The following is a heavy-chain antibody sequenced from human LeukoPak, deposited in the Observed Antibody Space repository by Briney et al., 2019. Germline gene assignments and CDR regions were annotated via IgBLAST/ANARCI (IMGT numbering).Heavy chain of an antibody. J-gene: IGHJ4*02. CDR2: ISSGSDYI. CDR1: GFTFSSYS. CDR3: ARDRPEGRAVAAAFDY. V-gene: IGHV3-21*01. D-gene: IGHD6-19*01. Sequence: GGSLRLSCAASGFTFSSYSMNWVRQTPGKGLEWVSSISSGSDYIYIADSVKGRFSVSRDNAKNSLYMQMNILRAEDTAVYYCARDRPEGRAVAAAFDYWGQGTLVTVSS.